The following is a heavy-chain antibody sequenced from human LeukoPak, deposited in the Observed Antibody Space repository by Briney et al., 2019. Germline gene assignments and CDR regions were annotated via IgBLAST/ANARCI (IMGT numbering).Heavy chain of an antibody. Sequence: SVKVSCKASGGTFSSYTISWVRQAPGQGLEWMGRIIPILGIADYAQKFQGRVTITADKSTSTAYMELSSLRSEDTAVYYCARDQTQAYCGGDCYPTWFDPWGQGTLVTVSS. CDR1: GGTFSSYT. V-gene: IGHV1-69*04. CDR2: IIPILGIA. D-gene: IGHD2-21*02. CDR3: ARDQTQAYCGGDCYPTWFDP. J-gene: IGHJ5*02.